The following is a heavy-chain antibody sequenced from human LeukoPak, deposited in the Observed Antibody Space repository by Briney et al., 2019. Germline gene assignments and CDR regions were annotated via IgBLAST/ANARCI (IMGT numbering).Heavy chain of an antibody. D-gene: IGHD4-17*01. Sequence: GGSLRLSCVASGFTFSTYDMHWVRQAPGKGLEWVAAISYDGGNKYYADSVKGRVTISRDNSKSTLYLQMNSLRAEDTAVYYCARDLMTTVTTGSDWGQGTLVTVSS. V-gene: IGHV3-33*05. J-gene: IGHJ4*02. CDR2: ISYDGGNK. CDR1: GFTFSTYD. CDR3: ARDLMTTVTTGSD.